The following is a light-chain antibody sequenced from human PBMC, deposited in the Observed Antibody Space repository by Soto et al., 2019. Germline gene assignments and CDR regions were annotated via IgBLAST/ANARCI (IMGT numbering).Light chain of an antibody. Sequence: EILITQSPATPSVSPGERATLSCRASQSVSSNLAWYQQKPGQAPRLIIYGASTRANGIPARFSGSGSGTEFTLTISSLQSEDFAAYYCQQYNNWPPWTFGQGTKVDIK. V-gene: IGKV3-15*01. CDR2: GAS. J-gene: IGKJ1*01. CDR3: QQYNNWPPWT. CDR1: QSVSSN.